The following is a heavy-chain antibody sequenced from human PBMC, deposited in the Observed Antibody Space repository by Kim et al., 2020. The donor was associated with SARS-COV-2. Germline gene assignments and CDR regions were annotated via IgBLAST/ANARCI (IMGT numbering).Heavy chain of an antibody. D-gene: IGHD1-26*01. CDR2: IIPIFGTA. CDR3: ASKGRLPNYYYYGMDV. V-gene: IGHV1-69*13. Sequence: SVKVSCKASGGTFSSYAISWVRQAPGQGLEWMGGIIPIFGTANYAQKFQGRVTITADESTSTAYMELSSLRSEDTAVYYCASKGRLPNYYYYGMDVWGQGTTVTVSS. CDR1: GGTFSSYA. J-gene: IGHJ6*02.